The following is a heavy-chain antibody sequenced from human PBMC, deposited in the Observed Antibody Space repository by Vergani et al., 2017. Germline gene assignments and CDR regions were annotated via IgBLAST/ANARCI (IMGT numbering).Heavy chain of an antibody. CDR2: ISSSSSYI. J-gene: IGHJ5*02. CDR3: AGDPSYYYDSSGPNWFDP. CDR1: GFTFSSYS. D-gene: IGHD3-22*01. V-gene: IGHV3-21*01. Sequence: EVQLVESGGGLVKPGGSLRLSCAASGFTFSSYSMNWVRQAPGKGLEWVSSISSSSSYIYYADSVKGRFTISRDNAKNSLYLQMNSQRAEDTAVYYCAGDPSYYYDSSGPNWFDPWGQGTLVTVSA.